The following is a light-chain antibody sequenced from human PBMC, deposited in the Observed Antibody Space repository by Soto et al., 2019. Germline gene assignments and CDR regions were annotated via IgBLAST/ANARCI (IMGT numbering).Light chain of an antibody. CDR1: QDISSY. J-gene: IGKJ1*01. CDR2: AAS. V-gene: IGKV1-39*01. CDR3: QQSYSSPPT. Sequence: DIPMTQSPSSLSASVGDRVTIACQASQDISSYLNWYQQKPGKAPKLLIYAASSLQSGVPSRFSGSRSGTEFTLTISSLQPEDFATYYCQQSYSSPPTFGQGTKVDIK.